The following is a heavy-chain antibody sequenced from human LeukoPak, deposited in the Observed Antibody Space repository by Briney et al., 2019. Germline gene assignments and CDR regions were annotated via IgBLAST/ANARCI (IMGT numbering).Heavy chain of an antibody. CDR1: GLTFSSDW. CDR3: ARGSSAGASLRHDY. V-gene: IGHV3-7*01. Sequence: GGSLRPSCAACGLTFSSDWMSWVRQAPGKGLEWGANIKQDGSEENFVDSVKGRFTISRDNAKKSLYLQMNSLRAEDTAVYYCARGSSAGASLRHDYWGQGTLVTVSS. D-gene: IGHD1-26*01. J-gene: IGHJ4*02. CDR2: IKQDGSEE.